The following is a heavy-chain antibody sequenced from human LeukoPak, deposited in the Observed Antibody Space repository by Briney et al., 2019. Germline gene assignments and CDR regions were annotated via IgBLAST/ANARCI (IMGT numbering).Heavy chain of an antibody. D-gene: IGHD1-14*01. J-gene: IGHJ4*01. Sequence: SETLSLTCAVSGYSISSGYYWGWIRQPPGKGLEWIGNVHQSGITYYNASLKSRVTISVDTSKNQFSLKLNSVTAADTAVYYCASRYITPYLDSWAQEPWSPSPQ. CDR3: ASRYITPYLDS. CDR1: GYSISSGYY. V-gene: IGHV4-38-2*01. CDR2: VHQSGIT.